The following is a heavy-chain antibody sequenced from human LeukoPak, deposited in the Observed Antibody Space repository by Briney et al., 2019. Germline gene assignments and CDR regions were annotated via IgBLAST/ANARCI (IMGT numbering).Heavy chain of an antibody. D-gene: IGHD6-13*01. V-gene: IGHV1-18*04. CDR2: ISAYNGNT. CDR3: ARDPLRSSWSTYNNAMDV. CDR1: GYSFTSYA. J-gene: IGHJ6*02. Sequence: GASVKVSCKASGYSFTSYAINWVRQAPGQGFEWMGWISAYNGNTQYSQKVQGRVTMTTDASTSTAYMELVSLTSDDTAVYYCARDPLRSSWSTYNNAMDVWGQGTTVTVS.